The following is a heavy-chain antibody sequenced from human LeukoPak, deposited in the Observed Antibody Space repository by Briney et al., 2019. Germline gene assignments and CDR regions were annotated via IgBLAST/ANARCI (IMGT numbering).Heavy chain of an antibody. J-gene: IGHJ6*03. CDR2: IRSKANSYAT. V-gene: IGHV3-73*01. CDR1: GFTFRGSA. D-gene: IGHD1-1*01. Sequence: GGSLKLSCAASGFTFRGSAMHWVRQASGKGPEWVGRIRSKANSYATAYAASAKGRFTISRDDSKNTAYLQMNSLKTEDTAVYYCTRLSAVAAATGTGYYYYMDVWGKGTTVTVSS. CDR3: TRLSAVAAATGTGYYYYMDV.